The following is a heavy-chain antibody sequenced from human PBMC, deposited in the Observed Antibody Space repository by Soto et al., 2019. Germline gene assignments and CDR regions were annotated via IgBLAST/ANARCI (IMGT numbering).Heavy chain of an antibody. CDR2: ISYDGSNK. D-gene: IGHD3-16*01. Sequence: QVQLVESGGGVVQPGRSLRLSCAASGFTFSSYGMHWVRQAPGKGLEWVAVISYDGSNKYYADSVKGRFTISRDNSMNTLYLQMNSLRAEATAVYYCAKDGGYDPSPNWVDPWGQGTLVTVSS. CDR3: AKDGGYDPSPNWVDP. CDR1: GFTFSSYG. V-gene: IGHV3-30*18. J-gene: IGHJ5*02.